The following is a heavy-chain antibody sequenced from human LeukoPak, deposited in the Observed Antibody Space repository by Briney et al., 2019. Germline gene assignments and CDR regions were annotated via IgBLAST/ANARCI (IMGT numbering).Heavy chain of an antibody. CDR2: INHSGST. J-gene: IGHJ4*02. Sequence: SETLSLTCAVYGGSFSGYYWSWIRQPPGKGLEWIGEINHSGSTNYNPSLKSRVTISVDTSKNQFSLKLSSVTAADTAVYYCARRPLLRYFDLSVYNRPFDYWGQGTLVTVFS. CDR1: GGSFSGYY. V-gene: IGHV4-34*01. D-gene: IGHD3-9*01. CDR3: ARRPLLRYFDLSVYNRPFDY.